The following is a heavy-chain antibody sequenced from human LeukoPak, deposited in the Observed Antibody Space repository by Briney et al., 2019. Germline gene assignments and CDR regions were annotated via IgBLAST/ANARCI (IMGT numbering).Heavy chain of an antibody. CDR3: AREAAFDM. CDR2: MSSSSTYT. V-gene: IGHV3-21*06. Sequence: GGSLRLSCAASGFTFSSYPMNWVRQAPGKGLEWVSSMSSSSTYTFYADSVKGRFTISRDNAKNSLYLQMNSLRAEDTAVYYCAREAAFDMWGQGTMVTVSS. CDR1: GFTFSSYP. J-gene: IGHJ3*02.